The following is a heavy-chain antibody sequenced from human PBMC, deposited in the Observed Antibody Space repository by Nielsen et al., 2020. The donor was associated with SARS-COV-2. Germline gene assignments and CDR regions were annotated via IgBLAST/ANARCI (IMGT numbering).Heavy chain of an antibody. Sequence: VRQAPGKGLEWVAVISYDGSNKYYADSVKGRFTISRDNSKNTLYLQMNSLRAEDTAVYYCAKNPGYCSGGSCYPWDYWGQGTLVTVSS. V-gene: IGHV3-30*18. CDR3: AKNPGYCSGGSCYPWDY. D-gene: IGHD2-15*01. J-gene: IGHJ4*02. CDR2: ISYDGSNK.